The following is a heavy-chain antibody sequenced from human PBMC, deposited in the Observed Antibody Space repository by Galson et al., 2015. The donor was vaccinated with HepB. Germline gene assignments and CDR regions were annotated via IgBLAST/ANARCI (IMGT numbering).Heavy chain of an antibody. Sequence: SLRLSCAASGLTLETYDISWVRQAPGRGLQWVSAISENDISTHYADPVKGRFTISRQKSKNMVFLQMNRLKVEDTAVYYCAKGSPTAFYHYYMDVGGKGTTVTVSS. CDR2: ISENDIST. J-gene: IGHJ6*03. D-gene: IGHD2/OR15-2a*01. CDR3: AKGSPTAFYHYYMDV. V-gene: IGHV3-23*01. CDR1: GLTLETYD.